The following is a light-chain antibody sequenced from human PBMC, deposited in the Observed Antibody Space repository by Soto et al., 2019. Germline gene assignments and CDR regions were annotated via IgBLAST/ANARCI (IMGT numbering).Light chain of an antibody. CDR2: GAY. CDR3: QHYNDLPLT. J-gene: IGKJ1*01. CDR1: QSVATN. V-gene: IGKV3-15*01. Sequence: EKVMTQSPATLSVSPGERVTLSRRASQSVATNLAWYQQKPGQAPRLLISGAYIRATGIPDRFIGSGSGTEFTLTITSLQSEDFAVYYCQHYNDLPLTFGQGTKVEIK.